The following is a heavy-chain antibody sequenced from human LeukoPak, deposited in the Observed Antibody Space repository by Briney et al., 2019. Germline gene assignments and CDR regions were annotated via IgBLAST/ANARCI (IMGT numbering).Heavy chain of an antibody. CDR2: IYSGGST. Sequence: PGGSLRLSCAASGFTFSSYAMSWVRQGPGKGLEWVSVIYSGGSTYYADSVKGRFTISRDNSKNTLYLQMNSLRAEDTAVYYCARAPADYGDYGDYWGRGTLVTVSS. CDR3: ARAPADYGDYGDY. D-gene: IGHD4-17*01. CDR1: GFTFSSYA. V-gene: IGHV3-53*01. J-gene: IGHJ4*02.